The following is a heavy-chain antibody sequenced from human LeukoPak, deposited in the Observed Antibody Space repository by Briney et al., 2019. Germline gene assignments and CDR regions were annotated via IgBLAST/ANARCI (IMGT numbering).Heavy chain of an antibody. CDR1: GGSISSYY. V-gene: IGHV4-39*01. D-gene: IGHD3-22*01. CDR3: ASPDFYYDSSEDAFDI. J-gene: IGHJ3*02. Sequence: RSSETLSLTCTVSGGSISSYYWGWIRQPPGKGLEWIGSIYYSGSTYYNPSLKSRVTISVDTSKNQFSLKLSSVTAADTAVYCCASPDFYYDSSEDAFDIWGQGTMVTVSS. CDR2: IYYSGST.